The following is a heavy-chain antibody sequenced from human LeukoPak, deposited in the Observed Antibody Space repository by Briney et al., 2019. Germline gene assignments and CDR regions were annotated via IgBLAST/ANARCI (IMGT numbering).Heavy chain of an antibody. CDR3: ARFVVVTATKYYFDY. V-gene: IGHV3-20*04. J-gene: IGHJ4*02. D-gene: IGHD2-21*02. Sequence: GGSLRLSCAASGFTFDDSVMSWVRQAPGKGLEWVSGINWNGGSTGYADSVKGRFTISRDNAKNSLYLQMSSLRAEDTALYYCARFVVVTATKYYFDYWGQGTLVTVSS. CDR2: INWNGGST. CDR1: GFTFDDSV.